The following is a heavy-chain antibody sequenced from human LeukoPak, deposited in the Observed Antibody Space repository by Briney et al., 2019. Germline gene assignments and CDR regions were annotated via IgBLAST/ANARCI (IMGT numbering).Heavy chain of an antibody. CDR3: ARDRSSYAKGHYDY. J-gene: IGHJ4*01. D-gene: IGHD6-6*01. CDR1: GGSFSGYY. V-gene: IGHV4-34*01. Sequence: SETLSLTCAGYGGSFSGYYWSWIRQPPGKGLEWIGSIYSSGSASYNPSLKSRVSIVLDTSKNQFSLKVTSVTAADTAVYYCARDRSSYAKGHYDYWGQGTLVTVSS. CDR2: IYSSGSA.